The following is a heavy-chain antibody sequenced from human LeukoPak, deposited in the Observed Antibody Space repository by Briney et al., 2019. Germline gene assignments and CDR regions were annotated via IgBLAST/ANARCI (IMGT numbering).Heavy chain of an antibody. CDR3: AREGGPYDSSGYYPASFDY. V-gene: IGHV4-34*01. CDR2: INHSGST. Sequence: PSETLSLTCAVYGGSFSGYCWSWIRQPPGKGLEWIGEINHSGSTNYNPSLKSRVTISVDTSKNQFSLKLSSVTAADTAVYYCAREGGPYDSSGYYPASFDYWGQGTLVTVSS. J-gene: IGHJ4*02. D-gene: IGHD3-22*01. CDR1: GGSFSGYC.